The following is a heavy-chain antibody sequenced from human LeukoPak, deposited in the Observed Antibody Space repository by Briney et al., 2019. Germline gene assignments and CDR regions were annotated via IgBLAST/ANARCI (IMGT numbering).Heavy chain of an antibody. J-gene: IGHJ4*02. Sequence: SETLSLTCAVYGGSFSGYYWSWIRQPPGKGLEWIGEINHSGSTNYNPSLKSRVTISADTSKNQFSLKLSSVTAADTAVYYCARGHAPYDISAYYLHWGQGTLVTVSS. CDR2: INHSGST. CDR3: ARGHAPYDISAYYLH. V-gene: IGHV4-34*01. D-gene: IGHD3-22*01. CDR1: GGSFSGYY.